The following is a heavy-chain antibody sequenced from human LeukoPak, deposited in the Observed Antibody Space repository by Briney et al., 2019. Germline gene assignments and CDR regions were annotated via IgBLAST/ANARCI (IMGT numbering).Heavy chain of an antibody. V-gene: IGHV3-30*04. CDR3: ATMQTFGPNYYDSSAQDDY. CDR1: GFTFSSYA. D-gene: IGHD3-22*01. Sequence: GGSLRLSCAASGFTFSSYAMHWVRQAPGKGLEWVAVISYDGSNKYYADSVKGRFTIPRDNSKNTLYLQMNSLRAEDTAVYYCATMQTFGPNYYDSSAQDDYWGQGTLVTVSS. CDR2: ISYDGSNK. J-gene: IGHJ4*02.